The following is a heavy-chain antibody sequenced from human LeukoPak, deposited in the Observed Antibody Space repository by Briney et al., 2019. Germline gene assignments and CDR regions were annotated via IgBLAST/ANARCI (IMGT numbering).Heavy chain of an antibody. Sequence: ASVKVSCKASGYTFTSYDINWVRQATGQGLEWMGWMNPNSGNTGYAQKFQGRVTMTRNTSISTAYMELSSLRSEDTAMYYCARVARNYDFWSGYYIYDAFDIWGQGTMVTVSS. CDR2: MNPNSGNT. J-gene: IGHJ3*02. CDR1: GYTFTSYD. D-gene: IGHD3-3*01. CDR3: ARVARNYDFWSGYYIYDAFDI. V-gene: IGHV1-8*01.